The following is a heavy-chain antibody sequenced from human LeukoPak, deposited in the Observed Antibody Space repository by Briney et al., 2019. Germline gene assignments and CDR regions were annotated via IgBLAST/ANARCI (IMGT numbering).Heavy chain of an antibody. Sequence: GGALRLSFAAPRFPFRWHYMSWVRPAPGKGVEWVSYISGVGSYTDYVDSVKGRFTISRDNAKNSLYLQMNSLRADDTAVYYCARSEVGAPFDDWGQGTLVTVSS. CDR1: RFPFRWHY. CDR3: ARSEVGAPFDD. D-gene: IGHD1-26*01. J-gene: IGHJ4*02. V-gene: IGHV3-11*06. CDR2: ISGVGSYT.